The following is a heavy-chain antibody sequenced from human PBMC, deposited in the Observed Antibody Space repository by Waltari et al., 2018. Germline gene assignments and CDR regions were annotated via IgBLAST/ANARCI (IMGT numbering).Heavy chain of an antibody. J-gene: IGHJ4*02. V-gene: IGHV3-74*01. CDR1: GFDFTKHY. D-gene: IGHD5-12*01. CDR2: ISGDGGST. Sequence: EVQLEESGGGLVQPGGSRRLSCEASGFDFTKHYMHWVRQGPGKGLVWGARISGDGGSTSYADSVKGRFTISRDNSKNTLYLQMNSFRAEDTGIYYCAREGGGFDYTPDYWGQGTLVTVSS. CDR3: AREGGGFDYTPDY.